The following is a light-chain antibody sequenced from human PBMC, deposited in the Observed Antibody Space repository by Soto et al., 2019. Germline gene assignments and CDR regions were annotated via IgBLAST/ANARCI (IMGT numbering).Light chain of an antibody. CDR1: SSDVGGYNY. Sequence: QSALTQPRSVSGSLGQSVTISCSGTSSDVGGYNYVSWYQQHPGKAPKLMIYDVSKRPSGVPDRFSGSKSGNTASLTISGLQAADEADYYCNSYAGGLVLFGGGTKLTVL. J-gene: IGLJ2*01. CDR3: NSYAGGLVL. V-gene: IGLV2-11*01. CDR2: DVS.